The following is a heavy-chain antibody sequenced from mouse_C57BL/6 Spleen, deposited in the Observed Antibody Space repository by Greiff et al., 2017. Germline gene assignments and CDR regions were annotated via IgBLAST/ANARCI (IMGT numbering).Heavy chain of an antibody. Sequence: DVKLQESVAELVRPGASVKLSCTASGFNIKNTYMHWVKQRPEQGLEWIGRIDPANGNTKYAPKFQGKATITADTSSNTAYLQLSSLTSEDTAIYYGARCDGYYSAWFAYWGQGTLVTVSA. V-gene: IGHV14-3*01. CDR3: ARCDGYYSAWFAY. J-gene: IGHJ3*01. CDR2: IDPANGNT. CDR1: GFNIKNTY. D-gene: IGHD2-3*01.